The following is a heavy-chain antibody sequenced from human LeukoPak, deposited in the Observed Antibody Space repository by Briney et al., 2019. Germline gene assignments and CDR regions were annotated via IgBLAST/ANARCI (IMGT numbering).Heavy chain of an antibody. V-gene: IGHV3-74*01. J-gene: IGHJ4*02. Sequence: GGSLRLSCVASGFTFSTYWMHWVRQAPGKGLVWVSRINTDGSSISYADSVKGRFTISRDNAKNTLYLQMNSLRAEDTAVYYCARADCCTGYYGYWGEGILVTVSS. D-gene: IGHD3/OR15-3a*01. CDR3: ARADCCTGYYGY. CDR2: INTDGSSI. CDR1: GFTFSTYW.